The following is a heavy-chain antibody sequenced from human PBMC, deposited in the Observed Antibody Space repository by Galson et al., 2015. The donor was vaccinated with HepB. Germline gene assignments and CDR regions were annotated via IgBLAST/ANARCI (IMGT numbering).Heavy chain of an antibody. D-gene: IGHD6-13*01. Sequence: SVKVSCKASGYTFTGYYMHWVRQAPGQGLEWMGRINPNSGGTNYAQKFQGRVTMTRDTSISTAYMELSRLRSDDTAVYYCARENKKAGHGYSSSWYANWGQGTLVTVSS. CDR1: GYTFTGYY. CDR3: ARENKKAGHGYSSSWYAN. J-gene: IGHJ4*02. V-gene: IGHV1-2*06. CDR2: INPNSGGT.